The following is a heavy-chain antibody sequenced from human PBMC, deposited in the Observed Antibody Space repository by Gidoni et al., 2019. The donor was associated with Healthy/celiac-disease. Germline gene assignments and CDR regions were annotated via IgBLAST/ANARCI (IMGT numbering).Heavy chain of an antibody. CDR1: GRSISSVSYY. Sequence: QVQLQESGPVLVKPSQTLSLTCTVPGRSISSVSYYWSWIRQPAGKGLEWIGRIYTSGSTNYNPSLKSRVTISVDTSKNQFSLKLSSVTAADTAVYYCARGSTGGEDYWGQGTLVTVSS. CDR2: IYTSGST. D-gene: IGHD3-10*01. CDR3: ARGSTGGEDY. V-gene: IGHV4-61*02. J-gene: IGHJ4*02.